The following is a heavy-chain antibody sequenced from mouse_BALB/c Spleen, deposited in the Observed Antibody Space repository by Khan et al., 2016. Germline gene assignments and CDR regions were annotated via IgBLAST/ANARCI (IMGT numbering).Heavy chain of an antibody. J-gene: IGHJ2*01. CDR1: GYSFTGYY. CDR3: ARSSGPFYFDY. CDR2: INPNNGAT. V-gene: IGHV1-31*01. Sequence: VQLQQSGPELVKPGASVKISCKASGYSFTGYYMHWLKQGHVKSLEWIGRINPNNGATSYNQSFKDKASLTVDKSSSTAYMELHSLTSEDSAVYYCARSSGPFYFDYWGQGTTLTVSS. D-gene: IGHD1-3*01.